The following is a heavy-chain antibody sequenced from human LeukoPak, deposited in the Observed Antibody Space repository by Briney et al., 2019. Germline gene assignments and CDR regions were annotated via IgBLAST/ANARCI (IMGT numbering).Heavy chain of an antibody. V-gene: IGHV4-39*01. D-gene: IGHD2-15*01. J-gene: IGHJ4*02. CDR3: ARYCSGGSCYPTRALGYFDY. Sequence: SETLSLTCTVSGGSISSSSYYWGWIRQPLGKGLEWIGSIYYSGSTYYNPSLKSRVTISVDTSKNQFSLKLSSVTSADTAVYYCARYCSGGSCYPTRALGYFDYWGQGTLVTVSS. CDR2: IYYSGST. CDR1: GGSISSSSYY.